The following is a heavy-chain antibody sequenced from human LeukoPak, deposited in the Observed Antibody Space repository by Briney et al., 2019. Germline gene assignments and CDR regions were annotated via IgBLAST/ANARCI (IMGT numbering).Heavy chain of an antibody. D-gene: IGHD3-16*01. J-gene: IGHJ5*02. Sequence: GGSLRLSCAASGFTFSSYTIHWARQPPGKRLEWVAVISFDGSNKYYADSVKGRFTISRDNSKNTLYLQMNSLRAEDTAVYYCAREELGSSLGFDPWGQGTLVTVSS. CDR3: AREELGSSLGFDP. CDR1: GFTFSSYT. CDR2: ISFDGSNK. V-gene: IGHV3-30-3*01.